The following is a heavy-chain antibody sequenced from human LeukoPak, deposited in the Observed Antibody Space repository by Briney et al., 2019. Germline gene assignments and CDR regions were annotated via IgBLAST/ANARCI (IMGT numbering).Heavy chain of an antibody. Sequence: SGTLSLTCAVSGGSISSSNWWSWVRQPPGKGLEWIGEIYHSGSTYYNPSLKSRVTISVDTSKNQFSLKLSSVTAADTAVYYCAKTYYDILTGYRPFDYWGQGTLVTVSS. J-gene: IGHJ4*02. D-gene: IGHD3-9*01. CDR3: AKTYYDILTGYRPFDY. V-gene: IGHV4-4*02. CDR2: IYHSGST. CDR1: GGSISSSNW.